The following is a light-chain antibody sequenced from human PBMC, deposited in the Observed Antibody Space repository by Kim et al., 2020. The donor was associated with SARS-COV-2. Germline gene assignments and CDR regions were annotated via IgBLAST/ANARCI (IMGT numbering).Light chain of an antibody. V-gene: IGKV1-39*01. Sequence: DIQMTQSPSSLSASVGDRVTIACRASQSISMYLNWYQQKPGNAPKLLIYAASTLQSGVPSRFSGSGSGTDFTLTISSLQPEDFATYYCQQSHTAPLLTFGGGTKVDIK. CDR2: AAS. J-gene: IGKJ4*01. CDR1: QSISMY. CDR3: QQSHTAPLLT.